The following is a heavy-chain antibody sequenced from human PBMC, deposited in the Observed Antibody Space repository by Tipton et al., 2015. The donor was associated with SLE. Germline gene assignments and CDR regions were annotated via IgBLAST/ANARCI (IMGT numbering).Heavy chain of an antibody. CDR3: ARVWFDWFDP. CDR2: ISSSSSIV. V-gene: IGHV3-48*01. D-gene: IGHD3-10*01. CDR1: GFTFSTYG. J-gene: IGHJ5*02. Sequence: SLRLSCAASGFTFSTYGMHWVRQAPGKGLEWVSYISSSSSIVFYADSVKGRFTISRDNAKNSLYLQMNSLRAEDTAMYYCARVWFDWFDPWGQGTLVTVSS.